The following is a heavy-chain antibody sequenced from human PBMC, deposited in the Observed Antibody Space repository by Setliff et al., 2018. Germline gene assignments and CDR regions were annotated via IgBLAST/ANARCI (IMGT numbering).Heavy chain of an antibody. CDR2: IFPADSDT. J-gene: IGHJ4*02. Sequence: GESLKISCKGSGYRFSSYWIGWVRQMPGKGLEWIGIIFPADSDTRYSPSFQGQVTISADKSISTAYLQWSSLKASDTAMYYCARDSNYEGAYDYWGQGTLVTVSS. D-gene: IGHD4-4*01. V-gene: IGHV5-51*01. CDR3: ARDSNYEGAYDY. CDR1: GYRFSSYW.